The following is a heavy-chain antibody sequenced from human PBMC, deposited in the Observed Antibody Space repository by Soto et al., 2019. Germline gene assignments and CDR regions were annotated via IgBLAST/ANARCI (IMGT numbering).Heavy chain of an antibody. V-gene: IGHV3-30-3*01. CDR1: GFTFSSYA. J-gene: IGHJ6*02. CDR3: ARDWLGYCSGGSCYYYYYGMDV. CDR2: ISYDGSNK. D-gene: IGHD2-15*01. Sequence: ESGGGVVQPGRSLRLSCAASGFTFSSYAMHWVRQAPGKGLEWVAVISYDGSNKYYADSVKGRFTISRDNSKNTLYLQMNSLRAEDTAVYYCARDWLGYCSGGSCYYYYYGMDVWGQGTTVTVSS.